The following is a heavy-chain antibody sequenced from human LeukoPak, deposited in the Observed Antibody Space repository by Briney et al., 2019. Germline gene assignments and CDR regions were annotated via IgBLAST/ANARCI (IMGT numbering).Heavy chain of an antibody. CDR3: AREDRTGTVDY. Sequence: GGSLRLSCAASGFTFSSYSMNWVRQAPGKGLEWVSSISSSSSYIYYADSVKGRFTISRDNAKNSLYLQMDSLRAGDTAVYYCAREDRTGTVDYWGQGTLVTVSS. V-gene: IGHV3-21*01. J-gene: IGHJ4*02. D-gene: IGHD1-7*01. CDR2: ISSSSSYI. CDR1: GFTFSSYS.